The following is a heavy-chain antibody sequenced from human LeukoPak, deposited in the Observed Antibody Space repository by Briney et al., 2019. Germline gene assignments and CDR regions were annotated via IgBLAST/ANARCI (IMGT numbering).Heavy chain of an antibody. CDR3: AKDAKYSYGYRGPGDDAFDI. D-gene: IGHD5-18*01. Sequence: GGSLRLSCAASGFTFSSYGMSWVRQAPGKGLEGVSAISGRGGSTYYADSVKGRFTISRDNSKNTLYLQMNSLRAEDTAVYYCAKDAKYSYGYRGPGDDAFDIWGQGTMVTVSS. CDR1: GFTFSSYG. CDR2: ISGRGGST. V-gene: IGHV3-23*01. J-gene: IGHJ3*02.